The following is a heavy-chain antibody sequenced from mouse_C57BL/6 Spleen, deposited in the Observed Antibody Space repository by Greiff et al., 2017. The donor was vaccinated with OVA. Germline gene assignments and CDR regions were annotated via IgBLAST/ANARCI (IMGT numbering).Heavy chain of an antibody. J-gene: IGHJ4*01. CDR2: IYPRSGNT. D-gene: IGHD1-1*01. CDR1: GYTFTSYG. V-gene: IGHV1-81*01. CDR3: ARDGRSLYYAMDY. Sequence: QVQLKESGAELARPGASVKLSCKASGYTFTSYGISWVKQRTGQGLEWIGEIYPRSGNTYYNEKFKGKATLTADKSSSTAYMELRSLTSEDSAVYFWARDGRSLYYAMDYWGKGTSVTVSS.